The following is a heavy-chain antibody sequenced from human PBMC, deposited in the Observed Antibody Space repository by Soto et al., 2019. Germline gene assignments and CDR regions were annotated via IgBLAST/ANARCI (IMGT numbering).Heavy chain of an antibody. V-gene: IGHV3-11*06. D-gene: IGHD6-13*01. J-gene: IGHJ6*02. CDR3: ASVRIAAAAYGMDV. Sequence: PGGSLRLSCAASGFTFSDYYMSWIRQAPGKGLEWVSYISSSSGYTNYADSVKGRFTISRDNAKNSLYLQMNSLRAEDTAVYYCASVRIAAAAYGMDVWGQGTTVTVSS. CDR1: GFTFSDYY. CDR2: ISSSSGYT.